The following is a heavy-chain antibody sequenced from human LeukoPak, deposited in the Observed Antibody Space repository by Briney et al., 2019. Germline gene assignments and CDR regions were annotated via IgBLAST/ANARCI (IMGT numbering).Heavy chain of an antibody. D-gene: IGHD6-6*01. CDR3: AAFRSSLWYFDL. CDR1: GYSISSGYY. Sequence: SETLSLTCAVSGYSISSGYYWGWIRQPPGKGLEWIGSIYHSGSTYYNPSLKSRVTISVDTSKNQFSLKLSSVTAADTAVYYCAAFRSSLWYFDLWGRGTLVTVSS. J-gene: IGHJ2*01. V-gene: IGHV4-38-2*01. CDR2: IYHSGST.